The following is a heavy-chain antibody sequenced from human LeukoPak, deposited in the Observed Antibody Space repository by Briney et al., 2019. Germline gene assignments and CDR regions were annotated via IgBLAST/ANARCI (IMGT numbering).Heavy chain of an antibody. V-gene: IGHV3-66*01. D-gene: IGHD3-22*01. CDR2: FYPGGTT. J-gene: IGHJ4*02. CDR3: ARAKLDSSGYSFDS. Sequence: GGSLRLSCAASGFTVSSNYMIWVRQPPGMGLEWVSVFYPGGTTYYADSVTGRFTISRDNSKNTLYLQMNSLRAEDTAVYYCARAKLDSSGYSFDSWGQGTLVTVSS. CDR1: GFTVSSNY.